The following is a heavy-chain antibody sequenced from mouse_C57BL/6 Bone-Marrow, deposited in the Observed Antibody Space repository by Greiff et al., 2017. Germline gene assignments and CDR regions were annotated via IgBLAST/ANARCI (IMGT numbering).Heavy chain of an antibody. Sequence: LQQSGPELVKPGASVKISCKASGYSFTDYNMNWVKQSNGKSLEWIGVINPNYGTTSYNQKFKGKATLTVDHSSSTASMQLNNLTSEDSAVYYCARCYYDLGYFDVWGTGTTVTVSS. V-gene: IGHV1-39*01. CDR1: GYSFTDYN. D-gene: IGHD2-4*01. J-gene: IGHJ1*03. CDR3: ARCYYDLGYFDV. CDR2: INPNYGTT.